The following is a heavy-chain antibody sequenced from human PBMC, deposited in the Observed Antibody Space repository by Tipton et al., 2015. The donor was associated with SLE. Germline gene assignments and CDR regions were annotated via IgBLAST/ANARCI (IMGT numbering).Heavy chain of an antibody. Sequence: QSGAEVKKPGASVKVSCKASGYTFTSYYMHWVRQAPGQGLEWMGIINPSGGSTSYAQKFQGRVTMTRDTSTSTVYMELSSLRSEDTAVYYCACPHLSGDYYDSSGTTSAFDIWGQGTMVTVSS. CDR2: INPSGGST. D-gene: IGHD3-22*01. CDR1: GYTFTSYY. J-gene: IGHJ3*02. CDR3: ACPHLSGDYYDSSGTTSAFDI. V-gene: IGHV1-46*01.